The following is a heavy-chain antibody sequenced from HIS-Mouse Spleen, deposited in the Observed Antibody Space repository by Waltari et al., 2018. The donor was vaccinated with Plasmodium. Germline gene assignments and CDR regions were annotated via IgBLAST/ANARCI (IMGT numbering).Heavy chain of an antibody. D-gene: IGHD6-13*01. V-gene: IGHV3-7*01. CDR3: ASSWYWYFDL. Sequence: EVQLVESGGGLVQPGGSLRLSCAAFGFTFRSYWMSWVRQEPGKGLEGVANIKQDGSEKYYGDSVKGRFTISRDNAKNSLYLQMNSLRAEDTAVYYCASSWYWYFDLWGRGTLVTVSS. J-gene: IGHJ2*01. CDR1: GFTFRSYW. CDR2: IKQDGSEK.